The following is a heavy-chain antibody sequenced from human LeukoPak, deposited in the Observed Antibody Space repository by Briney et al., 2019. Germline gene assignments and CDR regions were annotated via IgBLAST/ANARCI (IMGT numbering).Heavy chain of an antibody. D-gene: IGHD3-16*02. CDR3: ARDWYDYVWGSYRTPNDY. V-gene: IGHV4-38-2*02. J-gene: IGHJ4*02. CDR1: GYSIRSNYF. CDR2: IYHNGST. Sequence: KSSETLSLTCSVSGYSIRSNYFWGWIRQPPGKGLEWIGSIYHNGSTYYNPSLKSRVTISVDTSKNQFSLKLSSVTAADTAVYYCARDWYDYVWGSYRTPNDYWGQGTLVTVSS.